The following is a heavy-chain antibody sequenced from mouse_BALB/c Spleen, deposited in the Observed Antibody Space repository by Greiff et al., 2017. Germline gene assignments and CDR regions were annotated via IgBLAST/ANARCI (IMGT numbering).Heavy chain of an antibody. J-gene: IGHJ3*01. CDR3: ARDDGNHRFAY. V-gene: IGHV2-9*02. CDR2: IWAGGST. CDR1: GFSLTSYG. D-gene: IGHD2-1*01. Sequence: VQLVESGPGLVAPSQSLSITCTVSGFSLTSYGVHWVRQPPGKGLEWLGVIWAGGSTNYNSALMSRLSISKDNSKSQVFLKMNSLQTDDTAMYYCARDDGNHRFAYWGQGTLVTVSA.